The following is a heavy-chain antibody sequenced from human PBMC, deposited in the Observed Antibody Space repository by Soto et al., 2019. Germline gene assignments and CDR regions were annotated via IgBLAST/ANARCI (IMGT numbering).Heavy chain of an antibody. CDR2: INAGNGNT. Sequence: ASVKVSCKASGYTFTSYAMHWVRQAPGQRLEWMGWINAGNGNTKYSQKFQGRVTITRDTSASTAYMELSSLRSEDTAVYYCARVGGSMIVVAPPGYFDYWGQGTLVTVSS. J-gene: IGHJ4*02. CDR1: GYTFTSYA. CDR3: ARVGGSMIVVAPPGYFDY. D-gene: IGHD3-22*01. V-gene: IGHV1-3*01.